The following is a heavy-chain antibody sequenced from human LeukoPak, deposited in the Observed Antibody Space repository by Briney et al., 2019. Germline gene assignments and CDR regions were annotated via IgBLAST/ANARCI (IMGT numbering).Heavy chain of an antibody. D-gene: IGHD6-13*01. CDR1: GFTFSSYG. Sequence: GGSLRLSCAASGFTFSSYGMIWVRQAPGKGLEWASAISGSGGSTYYADSVKGRFTISRDNSKNTLYLQMNSLRAEDTAVYYCAKDRVAAARTTDYWGQGTLVTVSS. V-gene: IGHV3-23*01. J-gene: IGHJ4*02. CDR3: AKDRVAAARTTDY. CDR2: ISGSGGST.